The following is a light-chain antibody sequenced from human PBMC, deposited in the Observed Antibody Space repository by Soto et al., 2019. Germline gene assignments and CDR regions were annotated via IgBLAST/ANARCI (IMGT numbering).Light chain of an antibody. Sequence: DIQMTQSPPSLSASVGDRVTITCRASQTIDTFANWYQQKPGKAPKLLIFGASSLHSGVPSRFSGSGSGTDFTLTITSLQPEDFATYYCQQCYTLPLTFGGGTRVEIK. CDR2: GAS. CDR1: QTIDTF. CDR3: QQCYTLPLT. V-gene: IGKV1-39*01. J-gene: IGKJ4*01.